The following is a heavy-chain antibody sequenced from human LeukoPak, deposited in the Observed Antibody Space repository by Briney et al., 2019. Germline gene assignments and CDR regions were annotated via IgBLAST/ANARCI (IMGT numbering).Heavy chain of an antibody. CDR3: AKDHPPDIVVVPDLPDGMDV. CDR2: ISGSGGST. V-gene: IGHV3-23*01. D-gene: IGHD2-2*01. Sequence: GGSLRLSCAASGFTFSSYAMSWVRQAPGKGLEWVSAISGSGGSTYYADSVKGRFTISRDNSKNTLYLQMNSLRAEDTAVYYCAKDHPPDIVVVPDLPDGMDVWGKGTTVTVSS. CDR1: GFTFSSYA. J-gene: IGHJ6*04.